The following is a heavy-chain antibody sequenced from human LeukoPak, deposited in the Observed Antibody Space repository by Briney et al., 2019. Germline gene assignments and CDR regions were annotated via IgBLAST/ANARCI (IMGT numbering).Heavy chain of an antibody. J-gene: IGHJ6*02. CDR1: GFTFSSYG. V-gene: IGHV3-33*01. Sequence: TGGSLRLSCAASGFTFSSYGMHWVRQAPGKGLEWVAVIWYDGSNKYYADSVKGRFTISRDNSKNTLYLQMNSLRAEDTAVYYCARDGWSSTSVYYYYGMDVWGQGTTVTVSS. CDR3: ARDGWSSTSVYYYYGMDV. CDR2: IWYDGSNK. D-gene: IGHD2-2*01.